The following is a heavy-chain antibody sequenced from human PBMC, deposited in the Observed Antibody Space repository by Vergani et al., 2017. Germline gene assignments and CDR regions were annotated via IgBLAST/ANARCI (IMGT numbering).Heavy chain of an antibody. Sequence: LVESGGGVVQPGRSLRLTCAASGFTFSSYAMHWVRQAPGKGLEWVAVISYDGSNKYYADSVKGRFTISRDNSKNTLYLQMNSLRAEDTAVYYCARDRGSLYMDVWGKGTTVTVSS. J-gene: IGHJ6*03. CDR2: ISYDGSNK. CDR1: GFTFSSYA. V-gene: IGHV3-30-3*01. D-gene: IGHD3-10*01. CDR3: ARDRGSLYMDV.